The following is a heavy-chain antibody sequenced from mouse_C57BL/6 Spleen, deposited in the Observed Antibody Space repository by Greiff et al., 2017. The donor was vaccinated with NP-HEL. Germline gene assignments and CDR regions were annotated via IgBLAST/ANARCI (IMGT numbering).Heavy chain of an antibody. V-gene: IGHV3-6*01. CDR3: ARDHSPYAMDY. CDR2: ISYDGSN. J-gene: IGHJ4*01. D-gene: IGHD2-12*01. CDR1: GYSITSGYY. Sequence: EVKLMESGPGLVKPSQSLSLTCSVTGYSITSGYYWNWIRQFPGNKLEWMGYISYDGSNNYNPSLKNRISITRDTSKNQFFLKLNSVTTEDTATYYCARDHSPYAMDYWGQGTSVTVSS.